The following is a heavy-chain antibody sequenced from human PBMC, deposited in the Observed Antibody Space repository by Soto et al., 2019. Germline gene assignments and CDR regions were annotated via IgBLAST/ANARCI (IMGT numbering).Heavy chain of an antibody. CDR1: GGTFSSYA. CDR2: IIPIFGTA. J-gene: IGHJ4*02. V-gene: IGHV1-69*13. D-gene: IGHD3-22*01. Sequence: ASVKVSCKASGGTFSSYAISWVRQAPGQGLEWMGGIIPIFGTANYAQKFQGRVTITADESTSTAYMELSSLRSEDTAVYYCASGNYYDSSGYYDYWGQGTLVTVSS. CDR3: ASGNYYDSSGYYDY.